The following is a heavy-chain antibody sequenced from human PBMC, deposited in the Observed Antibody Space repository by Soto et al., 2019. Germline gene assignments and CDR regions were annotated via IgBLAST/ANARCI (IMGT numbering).Heavy chain of an antibody. CDR3: ARREIQGPIDY. D-gene: IGHD1-26*01. Sequence: QVQLQESGPGLVKPSDTLALPCAVSGYSISSSNWWGWIRQPPGKGLEWIGYIYYSGTTYYNPSLKSRVTMSVDTSKNQFSLKLTSVTAVDTAVYYCARREIQGPIDYWGQGTLVTVSS. CDR1: GYSISSSNW. V-gene: IGHV4-28*01. CDR2: IYYSGTT. J-gene: IGHJ4*02.